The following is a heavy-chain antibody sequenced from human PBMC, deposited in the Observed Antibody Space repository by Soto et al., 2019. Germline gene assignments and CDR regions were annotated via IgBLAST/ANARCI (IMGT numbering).Heavy chain of an antibody. CDR3: EREDYYDTGYYVV. D-gene: IGHD3-9*01. CDR2: IYTSGTT. J-gene: IGHJ4*02. V-gene: IGHV4-4*07. CDR1: GRSMSGYY. Sequence: SETLSLTCTVSGRSMSGYYWSWIRQPAGERLEWIGRIYTSGTTDFNPSLKGRVTMSVDTSKNQFSLKLTSVTAADTALYYCEREDYYDTGYYVVWGQGTQVTVSS.